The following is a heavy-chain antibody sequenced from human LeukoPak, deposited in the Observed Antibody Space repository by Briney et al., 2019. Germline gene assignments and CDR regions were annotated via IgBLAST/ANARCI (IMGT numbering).Heavy chain of an antibody. CDR2: ISYEGTNK. CDR3: AKSGTKYTSSNFDS. D-gene: IGHD6-6*01. Sequence: GGSLRLSCAASGFTFSSYAMHWVRQAPAKGLEWVAVISYEGTNKYYIESVKGRFTISRDNSKNTLYLQMNSLRAEDTAVYYCAKSGTKYTSSNFDSWGQGTLVTVSS. V-gene: IGHV3-30*04. CDR1: GFTFSSYA. J-gene: IGHJ4*02.